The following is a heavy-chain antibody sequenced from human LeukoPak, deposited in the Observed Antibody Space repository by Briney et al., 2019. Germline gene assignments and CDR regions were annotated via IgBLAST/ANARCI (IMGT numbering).Heavy chain of an antibody. V-gene: IGHV3-74*01. J-gene: IGHJ3*02. Sequence: PGGSLRLSCSASGFMFSSYWMHWVRQAPGKGLVWVSYINSDGNSTNYADSVKGRFTISRDNAKNTLYLQMNSLRAEDTAVYYCARDSSLPGIWGQGTMVTVSS. CDR2: INSDGNST. CDR1: GFMFSSYW. CDR3: ARDSSLPGI. D-gene: IGHD3-16*02.